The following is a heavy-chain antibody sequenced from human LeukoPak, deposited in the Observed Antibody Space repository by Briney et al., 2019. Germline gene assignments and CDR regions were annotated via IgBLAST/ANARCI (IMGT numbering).Heavy chain of an antibody. CDR2: IIPIFGTA. V-gene: IGHV1-69*06. D-gene: IGHD2-2*01. Sequence: SVKVSCKASGGTFSSYAISWVRQAPGQGFEWMGGIIPIFGTANYAQKFQGRVTITADKSTSTAYMELSSLRSEDTAVYYCARGGVVPAARNWFDPWGQGTLVTVSS. CDR1: GGTFSSYA. J-gene: IGHJ5*02. CDR3: ARGGVVPAARNWFDP.